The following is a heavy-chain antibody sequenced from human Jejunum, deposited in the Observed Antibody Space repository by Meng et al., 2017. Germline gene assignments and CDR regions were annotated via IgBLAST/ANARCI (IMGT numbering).Heavy chain of an antibody. V-gene: IGHV3-74*01. Sequence: GESLKISCAASGFPFSTYSMHWVRQAPGKGLVWVSQIKPDGSTISYADSVRGRFTISRDSAKSTLYLEINSLRAEDAAVYYCARDNDWVVWDYWGRGTLVTVSS. CDR2: IKPDGSTI. CDR1: GFPFSTYS. J-gene: IGHJ4*01. CDR3: ARDNDWVVWDY. D-gene: IGHD1-1*01.